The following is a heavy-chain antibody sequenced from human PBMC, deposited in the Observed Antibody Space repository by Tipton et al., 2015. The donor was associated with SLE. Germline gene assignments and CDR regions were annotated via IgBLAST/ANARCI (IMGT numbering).Heavy chain of an antibody. V-gene: IGHV3-23*01. J-gene: IGHJ3*02. CDR1: GFPVSNYA. Sequence: SLRLSCAASGFPVSNYAMSWVRQAPGKGLEWVSAISDTAYYKNYADSVKGRFTISRDNSRNTLSLEMNSLRAEDTAVYYCAKARTTVTSYDAFDIWGQGTMVTVSS. CDR3: AKARTTVTSYDAFDI. D-gene: IGHD4-17*01. CDR2: ISDTAYYK.